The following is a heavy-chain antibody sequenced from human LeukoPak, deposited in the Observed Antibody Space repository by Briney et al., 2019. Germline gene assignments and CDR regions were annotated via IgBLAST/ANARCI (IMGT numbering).Heavy chain of an antibody. D-gene: IGHD3-22*01. CDR2: IDPSDSYT. J-gene: IGHJ5*02. V-gene: IGHV5-10-1*01. Sequence: GESLRISCKGTGYNFTSYWISWVRQMPGKGLEWMGRIDPSDSYTNYSPSFQGHVTISADKSISTAYLQWSSLKASDTAMYYCARLHLYYYDSSGYCNWFDPWGQGTLVTVSS. CDR3: ARLHLYYYDSSGYCNWFDP. CDR1: GYNFTSYW.